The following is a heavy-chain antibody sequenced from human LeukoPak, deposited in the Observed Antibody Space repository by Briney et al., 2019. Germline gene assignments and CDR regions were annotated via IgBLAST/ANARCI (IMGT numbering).Heavy chain of an antibody. CDR2: INWNGGST. V-gene: IGHV3-20*04. CDR1: GFTFDDYG. D-gene: IGHD2-15*01. Sequence: PGGSLRLSCAASGFTFDDYGMSWVRQAPGKGLEWVSGINWNGGSTGYADSVKGRFTISRDNAKNSLYLQMNSLRAEDTALYYCARARDRYCSGGSCYPFEYWGQGTLVTVSS. CDR3: ARARDRYCSGGSCYPFEY. J-gene: IGHJ4*02.